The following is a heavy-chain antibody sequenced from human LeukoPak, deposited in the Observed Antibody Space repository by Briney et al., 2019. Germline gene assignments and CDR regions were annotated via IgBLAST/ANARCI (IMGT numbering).Heavy chain of an antibody. J-gene: IGHJ6*02. CDR3: ARVLSVPSYGPTTGATHYYYYGMDV. D-gene: IGHD5-18*01. CDR1: GYTFTSYG. CDR2: ISAYNGNT. V-gene: IGHV1-18*01. Sequence: GASVKVSCKASGYTFTSYGISWVRQAPGQGLEWMGWISAYNGNTNYAQKLQGRVTMTTDTSTSTAYMELRSLRSDDTAVYYCARVLSVPSYGPTTGATHYYYYGMDVWGQGTTVTVSS.